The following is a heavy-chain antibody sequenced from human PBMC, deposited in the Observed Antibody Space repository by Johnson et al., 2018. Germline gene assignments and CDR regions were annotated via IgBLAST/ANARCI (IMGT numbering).Heavy chain of an antibody. Sequence: EVQLVESGGGLVQPGRSLRLSCTASGFTFGDYAMSWFRQAPGKGLEWVGFIRSKAYGGTTEYAASVKGRFTISSDDSKSIAYRQMNSLKTEDTAVYYCTMSIGDGYNSLDAFDIWGQGTMVTVSS. CDR2: IRSKAYGGTT. CDR3: TMSIGDGYNSLDAFDI. D-gene: IGHD5-24*01. J-gene: IGHJ3*02. V-gene: IGHV3-49*03. CDR1: GFTFGDYA.